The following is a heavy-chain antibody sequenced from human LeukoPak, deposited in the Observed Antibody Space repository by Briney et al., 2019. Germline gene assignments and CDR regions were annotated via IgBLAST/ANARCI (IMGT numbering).Heavy chain of an antibody. V-gene: IGHV3-48*01. CDR1: GFTLSSYS. Sequence: GGSLRLSCAASGFTLSSYSMNWVRQAPGKGLEWVSYISSSGSTIYYADSVKGRFTISRDNSKNTLYLQLNSLRAEDTAVYYCASIATAYWFDPWGQGTLVTVSS. D-gene: IGHD6-13*01. J-gene: IGHJ5*02. CDR3: ASIATAYWFDP. CDR2: ISSSGSTI.